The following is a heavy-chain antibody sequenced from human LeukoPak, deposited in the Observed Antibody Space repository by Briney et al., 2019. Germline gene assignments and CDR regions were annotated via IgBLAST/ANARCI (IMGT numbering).Heavy chain of an antibody. CDR1: GGTFSSYA. V-gene: IGHV1-69*13. D-gene: IGHD3-16*02. Sequence: SVKVSCKASGGTFSSYAISWVRQAPGQGLEWMGGIIPIFGTANYAQKFQGRVTITADESTSTAYMELSSLRSEDTAVYYCARGGITFGGVIPFDYWGQGTLVTVSS. CDR2: IIPIFGTA. CDR3: ARGGITFGGVIPFDY. J-gene: IGHJ4*02.